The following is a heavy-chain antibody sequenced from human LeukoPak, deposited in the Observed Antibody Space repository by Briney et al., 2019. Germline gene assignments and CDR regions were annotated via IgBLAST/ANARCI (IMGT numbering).Heavy chain of an antibody. Sequence: GGSLRLSCAASGFTFSSYSMNWVRQAPGKGLEWISYISETSSFMYYADSVKGRFTISRDNAKNSLYLQMNSLRAEDTAVYYCAKDGSAYEEYYYMDVWGKGTTVTISS. CDR1: GFTFSSYS. V-gene: IGHV3-21*05. J-gene: IGHJ6*03. CDR3: AKDGSAYEEYYYMDV. CDR2: ISETSSFM. D-gene: IGHD2-15*01.